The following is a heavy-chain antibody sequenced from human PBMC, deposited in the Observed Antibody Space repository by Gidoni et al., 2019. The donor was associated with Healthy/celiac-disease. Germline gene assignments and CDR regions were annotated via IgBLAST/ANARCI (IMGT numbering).Heavy chain of an antibody. J-gene: IGHJ3*02. CDR1: GFTFSSYS. Sequence: EVQLVESGGGLVKPGGSLRLSCAASGFTFSSYSMNWVRQAPGKGLEWVSSISSSSSYIYYADSVKGRYTISRDNAKNSLYLQMNSLRAEDTAVYYCAGGSGRVSPFAFDIWGQGTMVTVSS. V-gene: IGHV3-21*01. CDR3: AGGSGRVSPFAFDI. CDR2: ISSSSSYI. D-gene: IGHD6-19*01.